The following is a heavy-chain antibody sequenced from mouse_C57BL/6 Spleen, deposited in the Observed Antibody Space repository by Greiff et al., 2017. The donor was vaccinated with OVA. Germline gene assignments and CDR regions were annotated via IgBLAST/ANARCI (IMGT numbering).Heavy chain of an antibody. CDR2: ISSGSSTI. CDR3: ARKEYYYGSSYWYFEV. CDR1: GFTFSDYG. J-gene: IGHJ1*03. V-gene: IGHV5-17*01. Sequence: EVKLVESGGGLVKPGGSLKLSCAASGFTFSDYGMHWVRQAPEKGLEWVAYISSGSSTIYYADTVKGRFTISRDNAKNTLFLQMTSLRSEDTAMYYCARKEYYYGSSYWYFEVWGTGTTVTVAS. D-gene: IGHD1-1*01.